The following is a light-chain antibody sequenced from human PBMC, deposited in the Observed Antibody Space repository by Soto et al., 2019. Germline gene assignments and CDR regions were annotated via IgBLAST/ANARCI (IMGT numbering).Light chain of an antibody. J-gene: IGLJ1*01. CDR2: EVS. Sequence: QSVPTQPASVSGSPGQSFTISCTGTSSDVGGYNYVSWHQLHPGKAPKLIVYEVSNRPSGVSNRFSGSKSGNTASLTISGLQAEDEADYYCSSYTSSSTYVFGTGTKVTVL. CDR3: SSYTSSSTYV. CDR1: SSDVGGYNY. V-gene: IGLV2-14*01.